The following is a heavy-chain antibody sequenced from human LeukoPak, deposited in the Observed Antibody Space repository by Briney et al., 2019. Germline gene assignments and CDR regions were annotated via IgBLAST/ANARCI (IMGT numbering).Heavy chain of an antibody. CDR2: IYYSGST. D-gene: IGHD3-22*01. CDR1: GGSISSYY. Sequence: SETLSLTCTVSGGSISSYYWSWIRQPPGKGLEWIGYIYYSGSTNYNPSLKSRVTISVDTSKNQFSLKLRSVTAADTAVYYCASEGYYDSSGYPTFDYWGQGTLVTVSS. J-gene: IGHJ4*02. CDR3: ASEGYYDSSGYPTFDY. V-gene: IGHV4-59*01.